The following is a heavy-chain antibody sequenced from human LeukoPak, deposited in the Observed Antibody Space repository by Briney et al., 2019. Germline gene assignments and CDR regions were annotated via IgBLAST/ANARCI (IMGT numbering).Heavy chain of an antibody. Sequence: GGSLRPSGAAPGFTFSSYAMSWFGQAQGKGLNWASAISGSGGSTYYADSVKGRFTISRDNSKNTLYLQMNSLRAEDTAVYYCAKTRPNIAAAASYYFDYWGQGTLVTVSS. CDR3: AKTRPNIAAAASYYFDY. CDR2: ISGSGGST. CDR1: GFTFSSYA. D-gene: IGHD6-13*01. J-gene: IGHJ4*02. V-gene: IGHV3-23*01.